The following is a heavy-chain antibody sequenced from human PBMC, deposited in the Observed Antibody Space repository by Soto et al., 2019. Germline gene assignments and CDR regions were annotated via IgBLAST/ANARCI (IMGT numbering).Heavy chain of an antibody. Sequence: SETLSLTCGVSGGTIRSPDWWTWVRQPPGKGLEWIGEIFQSGSTNYTPSLESRVTISVDKSKNQFSLTLTSVTAADTAVYFCARGRGRYSSGWSWFDPWGQGVLVTVSS. J-gene: IGHJ5*02. CDR2: IFQSGST. D-gene: IGHD6-19*01. V-gene: IGHV4-4*02. CDR3: ARGRGRYSSGWSWFDP. CDR1: GGTIRSPDW.